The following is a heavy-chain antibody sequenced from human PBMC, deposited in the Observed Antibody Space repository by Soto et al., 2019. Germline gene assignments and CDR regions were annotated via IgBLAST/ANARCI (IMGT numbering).Heavy chain of an antibody. V-gene: IGHV4-31*03. D-gene: IGHD4-17*01. CDR3: ARGAHDYGGNDY. CDR2: IYYSGST. CDR1: GGTISSGGYY. J-gene: IGHJ4*02. Sequence: QVQLQESGPGLVKPSQTQSHTCTVSGGTISSGGYYWSWIRQHPGKGLEWIGYIYYSGSTYYNPSLKSRVTISVDTSKNQISLKLSSVTAADTAVYYCARGAHDYGGNDYWGQGTLVTVSS.